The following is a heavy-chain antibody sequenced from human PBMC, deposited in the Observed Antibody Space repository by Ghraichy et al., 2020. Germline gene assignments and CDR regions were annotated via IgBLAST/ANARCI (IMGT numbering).Heavy chain of an antibody. CDR3: ARIPPTYYYDSSGYSNLGGAFDI. Sequence: QTLSLTCTFSGFSLSTSGMCVSWIRQPPGKALEWLARIDWDDDKYYSTSLKTRLTISKDTSKNQVVLTMTNMDPVDTATYYCARIPPTYYYDSSGYSNLGGAFDIWGQGTMVTVSS. D-gene: IGHD3-22*01. V-gene: IGHV2-70*11. CDR1: GFSLSTSGMC. J-gene: IGHJ3*02. CDR2: IDWDDDK.